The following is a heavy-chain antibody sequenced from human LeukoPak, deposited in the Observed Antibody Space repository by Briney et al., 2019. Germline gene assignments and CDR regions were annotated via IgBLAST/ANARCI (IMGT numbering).Heavy chain of an antibody. D-gene: IGHD3-3*01. Sequence: PSETLSLTCTVSGGSISSHYWSWLRQPPGKGLEWIGYIFYSGTTNYNPTLKSRVTISLDTSKKNFSLSLRSVTAADTAVYYCARSVLEWLPDAFDRWGQGTLVTVSS. CDR1: GGSISSHY. V-gene: IGHV4-59*11. J-gene: IGHJ5*02. CDR3: ARSVLEWLPDAFDR. CDR2: IFYSGTT.